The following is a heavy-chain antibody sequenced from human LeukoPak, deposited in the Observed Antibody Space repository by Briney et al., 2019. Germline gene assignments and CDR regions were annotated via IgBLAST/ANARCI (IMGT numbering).Heavy chain of an antibody. V-gene: IGHV4-34*01. CDR3: ARGAYRITISWAFFDY. CDR1: GQSFSGYY. Sequence: PSETLSLTCAVYGQSFSGYYWSWLRQPPGKGLEWFGEINHSGSTNYNPSLKSRVTISVDTSKNQFSLKLSSVTAADTAVYYCARGAYRITISWAFFDYWGQGTLVTVSS. D-gene: IGHD3-3*01. CDR2: INHSGST. J-gene: IGHJ4*02.